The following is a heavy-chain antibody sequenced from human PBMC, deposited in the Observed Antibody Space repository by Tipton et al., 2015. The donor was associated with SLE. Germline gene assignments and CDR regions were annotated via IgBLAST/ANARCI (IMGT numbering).Heavy chain of an antibody. CDR3: ASILLGQFDY. CDR2: IYTSGST. Sequence: TLSLTCAVYGGSFSGYYWSWIRQPAGKGLEWIGHIYTSGSTNYNPSLESRVTISVDTSKNQFSLKLSSVPAADTAVYYCASILLGQFDYWGQGTLVTVSS. CDR1: GGSFSGYY. J-gene: IGHJ4*02. V-gene: IGHV4-59*10. D-gene: IGHD2/OR15-2a*01.